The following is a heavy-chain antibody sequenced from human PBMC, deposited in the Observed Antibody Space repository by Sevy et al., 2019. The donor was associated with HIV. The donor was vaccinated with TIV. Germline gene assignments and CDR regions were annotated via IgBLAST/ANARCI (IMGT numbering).Heavy chain of an antibody. D-gene: IGHD3-10*01. CDR1: GFSLSTSGVG. J-gene: IGHJ3*02. V-gene: IGHV2-5*02. CDR2: IYWDDDK. CDR3: AHRALYIDAFDI. Sequence: SGPTLVNPTQTLTLTCTFSGFSLSTSGVGVGWIRQPPGKALEWLAFIYWDDDKRYSPSLKSRLTITKDTSKNQVVLTMTNMDPVDTATCYYAHRALYIDAFDIWGQGTMVTVSS.